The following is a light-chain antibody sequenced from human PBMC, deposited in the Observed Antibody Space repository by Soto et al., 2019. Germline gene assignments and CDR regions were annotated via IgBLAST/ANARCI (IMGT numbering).Light chain of an antibody. CDR2: GAS. CDR3: QHYGSSWT. CDR1: QSVSSNY. Sequence: EIVLTQSPCTLSLSPGERATLSCRASQSVSSNYLAWYQQKPGQAPRLLIYGASSRATGIPDRFSGSGSGTDFTLTISRLEPDDFAVYYCQHYGSSWTFGQGTKVDIK. J-gene: IGKJ1*01. V-gene: IGKV3-20*01.